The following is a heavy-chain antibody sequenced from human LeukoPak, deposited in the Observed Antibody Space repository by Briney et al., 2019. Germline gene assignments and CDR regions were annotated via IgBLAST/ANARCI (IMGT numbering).Heavy chain of an antibody. J-gene: IGHJ4*02. CDR2: IKRKTDGGTT. CDR1: GFTFSLYG. V-gene: IGHV3-15*01. CDR3: TTTPASVDY. Sequence: GGSLRLSCAASGFTFSLYGIHWVRQAPGKGLEWVGRIKRKTDGGTTDYAAPVKGRFSISREDSKNTLYLQMNSLKTEDTGVYYCTTTPASVDYWGQGTLVIVSS.